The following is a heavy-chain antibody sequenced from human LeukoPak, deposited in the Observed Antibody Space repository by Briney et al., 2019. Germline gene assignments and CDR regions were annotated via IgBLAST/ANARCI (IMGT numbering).Heavy chain of an antibody. V-gene: IGHV4-34*01. CDR2: INHSGST. D-gene: IGHD6-19*01. J-gene: IGHJ4*02. Sequence: SETLSLTCAVYGGSFSGYYWSWIRQPPGKGLEWIGEINHSGSTNYNPSLKSRVTISVDTSKNQFSLKLSSVTAADTAVYYCARLSGGRIDFWGQGTLVTVSS. CDR3: ARLSGGRIDF. CDR1: GGSFSGYY.